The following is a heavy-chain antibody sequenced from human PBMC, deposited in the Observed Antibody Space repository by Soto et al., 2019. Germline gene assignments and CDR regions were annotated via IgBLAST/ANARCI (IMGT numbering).Heavy chain of an antibody. J-gene: IGHJ5*02. CDR1: GYSFTKYW. V-gene: IGHV5-51*01. Sequence: GESLKISCKGSGYSFTKYWIGWVRQMPGRGLEWMGSIYPGDSDTRYSPSFRGQVSISVDKSITTAFLRWRSLKASDTAMYFCARQYCSSTTCFRGWLDPWGQGTQVTVYS. D-gene: IGHD2-2*01. CDR3: ARQYCSSTTCFRGWLDP. CDR2: IYPGDSDT.